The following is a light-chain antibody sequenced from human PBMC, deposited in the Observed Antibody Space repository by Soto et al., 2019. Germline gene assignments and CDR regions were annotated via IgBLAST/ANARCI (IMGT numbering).Light chain of an antibody. CDR1: SSDIGVYNY. Sequence: QSALTQPASVSGSPGQSITVSCTGTSSDIGVYNYVSWYQQHPGKAPKVMIYDVSNRPSGVSNRCSGSKSGNTASLTISGLQADDEADYYCSSYTINSTLVFGTGTKLTVL. J-gene: IGLJ1*01. V-gene: IGLV2-14*01. CDR2: DVS. CDR3: SSYTINSTLV.